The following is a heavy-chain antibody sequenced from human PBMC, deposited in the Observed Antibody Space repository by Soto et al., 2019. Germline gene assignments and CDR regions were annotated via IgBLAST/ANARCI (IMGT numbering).Heavy chain of an antibody. D-gene: IGHD2-8*01. J-gene: IGHJ5*02. V-gene: IGHV3-33*01. Sequence: GGSLRLSCAASGFTFSSYGRHWVRQAPGKGLEWVAVIWYDGSNKYCADSVKGRFTISGDNSKNTLYLQMNSLRAEDTAVYYCARENFLSSVYATGGFDPRGQGTLVTVSS. CDR1: GFTFSSYG. CDR2: IWYDGSNK. CDR3: ARENFLSSVYATGGFDP.